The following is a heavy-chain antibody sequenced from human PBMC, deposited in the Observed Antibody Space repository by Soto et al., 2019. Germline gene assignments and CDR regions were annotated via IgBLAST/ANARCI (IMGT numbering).Heavy chain of an antibody. D-gene: IGHD4-17*01. V-gene: IGHV1-18*01. Sequence: QVQLVQSGAEVKKPGASVKVSCKASGYTFTSYGISWVRQAPGQGLEWRGWISAYNGNTNYAQKLQGRGTMTTDTSASTAYMGRRSLRSDDTAVYYCARDTYGGNSPADCWGQGTLVTVSS. CDR2: ISAYNGNT. CDR1: GYTFTSYG. J-gene: IGHJ4*02. CDR3: ARDTYGGNSPADC.